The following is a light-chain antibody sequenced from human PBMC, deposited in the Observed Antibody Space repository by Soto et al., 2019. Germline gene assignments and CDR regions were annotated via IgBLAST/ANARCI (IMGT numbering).Light chain of an antibody. V-gene: IGKV1-5*03. CDR2: KAS. CDR3: QPSKDNWT. CDR1: QSISSW. Sequence: DIQMTQSPSTLSASVGDRVTITCRASQSISSWLAWYQQKPGTAPKLLIYKASTLQSGVPSRFSGSGSGTEFTLTICSLQPDDSATYYCQPSKDNWTFGQGTKV. J-gene: IGKJ1*01.